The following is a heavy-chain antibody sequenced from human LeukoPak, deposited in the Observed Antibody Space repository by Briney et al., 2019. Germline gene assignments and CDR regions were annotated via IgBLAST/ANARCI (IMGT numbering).Heavy chain of an antibody. CDR3: ARHRGIAAAGSEFDP. V-gene: IGHV4-39*01. D-gene: IGHD6-13*01. Sequence: PSETLSLTCTVSGGSISSRSYYWGWIRQPPGKGLEWIGSIYYSGSTYYNPSLKSRVTISVDTSKNQFSLKLSSVTAADTAVYYCARHRGIAAAGSEFDPWGQGTLVTVSS. J-gene: IGHJ5*02. CDR1: GGSISSRSYY. CDR2: IYYSGST.